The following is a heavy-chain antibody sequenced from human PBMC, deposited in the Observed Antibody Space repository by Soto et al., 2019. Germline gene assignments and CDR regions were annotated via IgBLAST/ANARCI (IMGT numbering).Heavy chain of an antibody. V-gene: IGHV1-24*01. CDR1: GYTLTELS. J-gene: IGHJ6*02. CDR2: FDPEDGET. D-gene: IGHD3-3*01. CDR3: ATVLRFLEFGGMDF. Sequence: ASVKVSCKVSGYTLTELSMHWVRQAPGKGLEWMGGFDPEDGETIYAQKFQGRVTMTEDTSTDKAYMELSSLRSEDTAVYYCATVLRFLEFGGMDFWGQGTTVTVSS.